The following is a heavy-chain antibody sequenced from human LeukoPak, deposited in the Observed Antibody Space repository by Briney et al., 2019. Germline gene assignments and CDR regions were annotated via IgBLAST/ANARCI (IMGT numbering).Heavy chain of an antibody. Sequence: GGSLRLSCAASGFTFSSYAMSWVRQAPGKGLEWVSVISGSGGSTYYADSVKGRFTISRDNPKNTLYLQMNSLRAEDTAVYYCAKSASYYSTYLDYWGQGTLVTVSS. D-gene: IGHD4-11*01. CDR3: AKSASYYSTYLDY. J-gene: IGHJ4*02. V-gene: IGHV3-23*01. CDR2: ISGSGGST. CDR1: GFTFSSYA.